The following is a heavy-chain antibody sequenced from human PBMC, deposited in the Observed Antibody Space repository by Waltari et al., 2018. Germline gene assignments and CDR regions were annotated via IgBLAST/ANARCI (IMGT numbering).Heavy chain of an antibody. D-gene: IGHD1-26*01. V-gene: IGHV2-5*01. CDR3: VHRFDRGSYYEFDY. J-gene: IGHJ4*02. CDR2: IYWNDDK. CDR1: GFSLSTSGVG. Sequence: QITLKESGPTLVKPTQTLTLTCTFSGFSLSTSGVGVGWIRQPPGKALEWLALIYWNDDKRYSPSLKSRLTITKDTSKNQVVLTMTNMDPVDTATYYCVHRFDRGSYYEFDYWGQGTLVTVSS.